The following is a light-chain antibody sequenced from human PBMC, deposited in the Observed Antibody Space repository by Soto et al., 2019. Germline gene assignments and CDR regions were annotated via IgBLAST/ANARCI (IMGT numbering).Light chain of an antibody. Sequence: EIVMTQSPATLSVSPGERATLSCRASQSVSSNLAWYQQKPGQAPRLLIYGASTRATGIPARFSGSGSGTEVSHTTSSMRSEAFAVYYCQQYNHWPLPVGGGTTVENK. CDR3: QQYNHWPLP. CDR2: GAS. V-gene: IGKV3-15*01. J-gene: IGKJ4*01. CDR1: QSVSSN.